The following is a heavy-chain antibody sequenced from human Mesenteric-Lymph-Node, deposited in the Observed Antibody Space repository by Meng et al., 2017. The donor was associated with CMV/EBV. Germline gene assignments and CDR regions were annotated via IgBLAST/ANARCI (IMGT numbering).Heavy chain of an antibody. CDR2: IRNDGSEK. V-gene: IGHV3-30*02. CDR3: AKDKGVRYLEWFSV. Sequence: GESLKISCAASGFTFSSYGMHWVRQAPGKGLEWVAFIRNDGSEKYYADSVKGRFTISRDNSQNTMWLQMNSLRAEDTAVYYCAKDKGVRYLEWFSVRGQKTMVTVSS. J-gene: IGHJ4*02. D-gene: IGHD3-3*01. CDR1: GFTFSSYG.